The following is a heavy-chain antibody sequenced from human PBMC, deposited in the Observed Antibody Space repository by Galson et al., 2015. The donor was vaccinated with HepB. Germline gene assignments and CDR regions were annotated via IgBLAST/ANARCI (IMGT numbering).Heavy chain of an antibody. CDR1: GFTFSSYE. D-gene: IGHD6-13*01. CDR3: ARAVSSSWAREDYYYYYGMDV. CDR2: ISSSGSTI. V-gene: IGHV3-48*03. J-gene: IGHJ6*02. Sequence: SLRLSCAASGFTFSSYEMNWVRQAPGKGLEWVSYISSSGSTIYYADSVKGRFTISRDNTKNSLYLQMNSLRAEDTAVYYCARAVSSSWAREDYYYYYGMDVWGQGTTVTVSS.